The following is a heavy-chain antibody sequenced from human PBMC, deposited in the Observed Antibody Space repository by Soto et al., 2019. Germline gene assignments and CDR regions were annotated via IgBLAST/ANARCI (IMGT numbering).Heavy chain of an antibody. CDR3: ARDHDY. CDR1: GGSISSYY. CDR2: IYYSGST. V-gene: IGHV4-59*01. Sequence: ETLSLTCPVSGGSISSYYWSWIRQPPGKGLEWIGYIYYSGSTNYNPSLKSRVTISVDTSKNQFSLKLSSVTAADTAVYYCARDHDYWGQGTLVTVYS. J-gene: IGHJ4*02.